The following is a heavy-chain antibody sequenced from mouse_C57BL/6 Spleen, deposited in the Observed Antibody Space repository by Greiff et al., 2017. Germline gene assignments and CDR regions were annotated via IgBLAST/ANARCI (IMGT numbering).Heavy chain of an antibody. Sequence: EVQLVESGGGLVQPGGSLSLSCAASGFTFTDYYMSWVRQPPGKALEWLGFIRNKANGYTTEYSASVKGRFTISRANSQSILYLQMNALRAEDSATYYCARYYYGSSPWFAYWGQVTLGTVSA. CDR1: GFTFTDYY. J-gene: IGHJ3*01. CDR3: ARYYYGSSPWFAY. D-gene: IGHD1-1*01. CDR2: IRNKANGYTT. V-gene: IGHV7-3*01.